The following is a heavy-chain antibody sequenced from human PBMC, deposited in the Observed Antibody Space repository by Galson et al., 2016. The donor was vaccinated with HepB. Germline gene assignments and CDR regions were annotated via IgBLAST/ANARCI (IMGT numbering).Heavy chain of an antibody. CDR2: ISWNSGSS. CDR3: AKECSGGLVGAGGFEH. CDR1: GFTFSSYA. Sequence: SLRLSCAASGFTFSSYAMNWVRQAPGKGLEWVSGISWNSGSSCYADSVKGRFTVSRDNAKNSLYLQMNSQRAEDTALYFCAKECSGGLVGAGGFEHWGQGTLVTVSS. J-gene: IGHJ4*02. V-gene: IGHV3-9*01. D-gene: IGHD2-15*01.